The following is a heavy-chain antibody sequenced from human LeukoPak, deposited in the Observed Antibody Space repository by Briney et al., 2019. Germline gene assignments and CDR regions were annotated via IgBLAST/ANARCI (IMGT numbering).Heavy chain of an antibody. Sequence: KPSETLSLTCTVSGGSTSSYYWSWIRRPPGKGLERIGYIYYSGSTNYNPSLKSRVTISVDTSKNQFSLKLSSVTAADTAVYYCARVWVPYYYDSSGYYSNWYFDLWGRGTLVTVSS. CDR3: ARVWVPYYYDSSGYYSNWYFDL. CDR2: IYYSGST. J-gene: IGHJ2*01. V-gene: IGHV4-59*01. CDR1: GGSTSSYY. D-gene: IGHD3-22*01.